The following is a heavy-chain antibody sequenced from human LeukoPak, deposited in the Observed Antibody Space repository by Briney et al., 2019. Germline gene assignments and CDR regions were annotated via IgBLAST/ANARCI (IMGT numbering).Heavy chain of an antibody. J-gene: IGHJ4*02. CDR1: GFTVSSNY. CDR3: AKPRCSDGSCRFDN. CDR2: ISSSGGNT. D-gene: IGHD2-15*01. Sequence: PGGSLRLSCAASGFTVSSNYMSWVRQAPGKGLEWVSAISSSGGNTYYADSVKGRFTLSRDNSKNTLYLQMNSLRAEDTAVYYCAKPRCSDGSCRFDNWGQGTLVTVSS. V-gene: IGHV3-23*01.